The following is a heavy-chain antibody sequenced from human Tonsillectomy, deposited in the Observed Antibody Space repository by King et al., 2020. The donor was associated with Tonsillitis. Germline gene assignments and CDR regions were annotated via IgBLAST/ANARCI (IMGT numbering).Heavy chain of an antibody. J-gene: IGHJ4*02. CDR2: IYSGGST. CDR3: ARLIGFRRAYYFDY. Sequence: VQLVESGGGLIQPGGSLRLSCAASGFTVSSNYMSWVRQAPGKGLEWVSVIYSGGSTYYADSVKGRFTISSDNSKNTLYLQMNSLRAEDTAVYYCARLIGFRRAYYFDYWGQGTLVTVSS. CDR1: GFTVSSNY. V-gene: IGHV3-53*01. D-gene: IGHD2/OR15-2a*01.